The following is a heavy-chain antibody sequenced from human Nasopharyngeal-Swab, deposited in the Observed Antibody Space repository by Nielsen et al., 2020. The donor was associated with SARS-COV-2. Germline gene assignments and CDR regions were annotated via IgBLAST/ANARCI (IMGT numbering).Heavy chain of an antibody. J-gene: IGHJ6*02. V-gene: IGHV1-3*01. Sequence: ASLKVSCKASGYTFTSYAMHWVRQAPGQRLEWMGWINAGNGNTKYSQKFQGRVTITRDTSASTAYMELSSLRSEDTAVYYCARDPEGYSSGWYGFLSGGLVLDYYYYGMDVWGQGTTVTVSS. D-gene: IGHD6-19*01. CDR1: GYTFTSYA. CDR3: ARDPEGYSSGWYGFLSGGLVLDYYYYGMDV. CDR2: INAGNGNT.